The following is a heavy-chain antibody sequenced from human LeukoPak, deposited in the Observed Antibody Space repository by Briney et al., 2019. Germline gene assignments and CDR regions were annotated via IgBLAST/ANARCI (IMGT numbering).Heavy chain of an antibody. CDR3: ARASGYSSSWYLRTYGMDV. D-gene: IGHD6-13*01. CDR1: GYTFTGYY. J-gene: IGHJ6*02. CDR2: INPNSGGT. V-gene: IGHV1-2*02. Sequence: ASVKVSCKASGYTFTGYYMHWVRQAPGQGLEWMGWINPNSGGTNYAQKFQGRVTMTWDTSISTAYMELSRLRSDDTAVYYCARASGYSSSWYLRTYGMDVWGQGTTVTVSS.